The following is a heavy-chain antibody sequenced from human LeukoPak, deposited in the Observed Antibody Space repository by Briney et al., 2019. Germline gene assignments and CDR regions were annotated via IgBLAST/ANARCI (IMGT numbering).Heavy chain of an antibody. Sequence: SETLSLTCTVSGGSISSYYWSWIRQPPGKGLEWIGYIYYSGSTNYNPPLKSRVTISVDTSKNQFSLKLSSVTAADTAVYYCARDGSDYYYGMDVWGQGTTVTVSS. J-gene: IGHJ6*02. CDR3: ARDGSDYYYGMDV. CDR2: IYYSGST. CDR1: GGSISSYY. V-gene: IGHV4-59*01. D-gene: IGHD5-12*01.